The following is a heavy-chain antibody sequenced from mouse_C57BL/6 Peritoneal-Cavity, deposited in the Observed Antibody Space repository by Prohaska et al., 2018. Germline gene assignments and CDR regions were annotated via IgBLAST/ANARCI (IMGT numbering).Heavy chain of an antibody. V-gene: IGHV1-26*01. D-gene: IGHD2-3*01. CDR3: ARWGLYDPYFDY. CDR2: INPNNGGT. J-gene: IGHJ2*01. Sequence: WVKQSHGKSLEWIGDINPNNGGTSFNQKFKGKATLTVDKSSSTAYMELRSLTSEDSAVYYCARWGLYDPYFDYWGQGTTLTVSS.